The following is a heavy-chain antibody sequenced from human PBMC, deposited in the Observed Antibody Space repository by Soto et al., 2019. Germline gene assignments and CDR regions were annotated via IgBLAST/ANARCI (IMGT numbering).Heavy chain of an antibody. V-gene: IGHV4-31*03. CDR1: GDSITSGGYY. CDR2: IYHSGGA. D-gene: IGHD3-10*01. J-gene: IGHJ6*02. Sequence: SETLSLTCTVSGDSITSGGYYWSWLRQPPGKGLEWIGYIYHSGGASYNPSLRGRAVISIDTSKNQFSLRLNAVTAADTATCYCARDYYGAGSQYYYYGMEVWGQGTTVTVSS. CDR3: ARDYYGAGSQYYYYGMEV.